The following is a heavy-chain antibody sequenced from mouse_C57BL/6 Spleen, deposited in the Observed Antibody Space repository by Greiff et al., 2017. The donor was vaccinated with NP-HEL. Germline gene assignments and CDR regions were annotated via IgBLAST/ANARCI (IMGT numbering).Heavy chain of an antibody. CDR1: GYTFTSYW. J-gene: IGHJ4*01. CDR2: IYPSDRET. CDR3: ARNYGSRYYAMDC. Sequence: QVQLQQPGAELVRPGSSVKLSCKASGYTFTSYWMDWVKQRPGQGLEWIGNIYPSDRETHYNQKFKDKATLTVDKSSSTAYMQLSRLTSEDSAVSNRARNYGSRYYAMDCWGQGTSVTIYS. D-gene: IGHD1-1*01. V-gene: IGHV1-61*01.